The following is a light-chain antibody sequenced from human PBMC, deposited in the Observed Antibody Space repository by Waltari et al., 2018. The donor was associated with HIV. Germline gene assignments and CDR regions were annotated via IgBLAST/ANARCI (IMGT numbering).Light chain of an antibody. CDR1: ISYPGGNF. CDR3: STWDNSLSHWV. V-gene: IGLV1-47*01. J-gene: IGLJ3*02. CDR2: RND. Sequence: QSVVTQPPSSSGTPGLNTSLSGSVDISYPGGNFVSWYQQRPGTAPRLLIYRNDQRPSGVPDRFSGSKSATSASLAISGLRSEDEADYHCSTWDNSLSHWVFGGGTKVTVL.